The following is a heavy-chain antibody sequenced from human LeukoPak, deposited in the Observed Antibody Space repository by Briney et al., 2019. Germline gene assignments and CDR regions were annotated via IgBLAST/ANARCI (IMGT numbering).Heavy chain of an antibody. D-gene: IGHD5-24*01. CDR3: ARDLSDNQLDY. CDR2: ISWNSGSI. CDR1: GFTFDDYA. V-gene: IGHV3-9*01. J-gene: IGHJ4*02. Sequence: GGSLRLSCAASGFTFDDYAMPWVRQAPGKGLEWVSGISWNSGSIGYADSVKGRFTISRDNSKNTLYLQMNSLRAEDTAVYYCARDLSDNQLDYWGQGTLVTVSS.